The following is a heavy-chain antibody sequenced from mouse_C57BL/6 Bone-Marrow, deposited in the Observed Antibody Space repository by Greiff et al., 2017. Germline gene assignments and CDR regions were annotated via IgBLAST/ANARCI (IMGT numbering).Heavy chain of an antibody. J-gene: IGHJ1*03. CDR3: ARRRSMVTTLGSYWYFDV. D-gene: IGHD2-2*01. Sequence: EVQLVESGGGLVKPGGSLKLSCAASGFTFSDYGMHWFRQAPEKGLEWVAYFSSGSSTIYYADTVKGRFTITRENAKNTLVLQMTSLRSEDTAMYSCARRRSMVTTLGSYWYFDVWGTGTTVTVSS. V-gene: IGHV5-17*01. CDR1: GFTFSDYG. CDR2: FSSGSSTI.